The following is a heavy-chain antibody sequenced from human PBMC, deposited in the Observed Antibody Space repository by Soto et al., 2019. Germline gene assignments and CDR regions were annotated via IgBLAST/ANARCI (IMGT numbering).Heavy chain of an antibody. CDR3: ARDLSGNYGDPPAC. CDR1: GFTFSSYA. V-gene: IGHV3-30-3*01. Sequence: QVQLVESGGGVVQPGRSLRLSCAASGFTFSSYAMHWVRQAPGKGLEWVAVISYDGSNKYYADSVKGRFTISRDNSKNTLYLQMNSLRAEDTAGYDCARDLSGNYGDPPACWGQGNLVTVSS. J-gene: IGHJ4*02. CDR2: ISYDGSNK. D-gene: IGHD4-17*01.